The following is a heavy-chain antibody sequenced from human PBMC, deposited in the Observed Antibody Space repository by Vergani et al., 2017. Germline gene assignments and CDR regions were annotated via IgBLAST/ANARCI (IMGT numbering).Heavy chain of an antibody. J-gene: IGHJ4*02. V-gene: IGHV5-10-1*01. D-gene: IGHD1-7*01. CDR2: IDPSDSYT. Sequence: VQLVQSGAEVKKPGSSVKVSCKASGGTFSSYAISWVRQAPGQGLEWMGRIDPSDSYTNYSPSFQGHVTISADKSISTAYLQWSSLKASDTAMYYCARGNCKYGDYWGQGTLVTVSS. CDR1: GGTFSSYA. CDR3: ARGNCKYGDY.